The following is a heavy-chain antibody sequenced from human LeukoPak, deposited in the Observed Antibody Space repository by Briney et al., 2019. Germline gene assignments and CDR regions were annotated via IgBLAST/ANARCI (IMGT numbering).Heavy chain of an antibody. J-gene: IGHJ4*02. CDR2: IYSGGST. D-gene: IGHD3-22*01. CDR1: GFTVSSNY. V-gene: IGHV3-66*02. CDR3: ARHYYYDSSGSTPQYYFDY. Sequence: PGGSLRLSCAASGFTVSSNYMSWVRQAPGKGLEWVSVIYSGGSTYYADSVKGRSTISRDNSKNTLYLQMNSLRAEDTAVYYCARHYYYDSSGSTPQYYFDYWGQGTLVTVSS.